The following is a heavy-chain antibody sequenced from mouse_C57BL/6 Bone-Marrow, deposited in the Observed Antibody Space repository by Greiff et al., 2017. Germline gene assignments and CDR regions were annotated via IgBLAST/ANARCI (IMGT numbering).Heavy chain of an antibody. Sequence: EVQRVESGGGLVQPKGSLKLSCAASGFTFNTYAMHLVRQAPGKGLEWVARIRSQRSNYATYYPDSVKDSLTIVRDDSQSMLYLQMNNLKTEDTAMYYCVRGDYMAYWGQGTLVTVSA. J-gene: IGHJ3*01. CDR3: VRGDYMAY. CDR1: GFTFNTYA. D-gene: IGHD2-12*01. CDR2: IRSQRSNYAT. V-gene: IGHV10-3*01.